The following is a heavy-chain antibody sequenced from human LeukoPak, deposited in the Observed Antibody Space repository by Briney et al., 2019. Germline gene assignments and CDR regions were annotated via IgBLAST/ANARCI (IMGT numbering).Heavy chain of an antibody. J-gene: IGHJ3*02. CDR2: ISGSGGIT. CDR1: GFTFSSYA. D-gene: IGHD3-22*01. V-gene: IGHV3-23*01. Sequence: GGSLRLSCAASGFTFSSYAMSWVRQAPGKGLEWVSVISGSGGITYYADSVKGRFTISRDNSKNTLYLQMNSLRAEDTAVYYCAKELRKIYYDSSGWSHDAFDIWGQGIMVTVSS. CDR3: AKELRKIYYDSSGWSHDAFDI.